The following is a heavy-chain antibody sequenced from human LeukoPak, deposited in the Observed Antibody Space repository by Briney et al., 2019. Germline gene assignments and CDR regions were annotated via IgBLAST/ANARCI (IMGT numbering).Heavy chain of an antibody. V-gene: IGHV4-59*01. J-gene: IGHJ3*02. CDR1: GGSINSYY. CDR2: VHYSGNT. Sequence: SETLSLTCTVSGGSINSYYWGWIRQPPGKGLEWIGYVHYSGNTNYNPSLRSRITISADTSKNQFSLKLSSVTAADTAVYYCARGFGESSVYSGFNIWGQGTMVTVSS. D-gene: IGHD3-22*01. CDR3: ARGFGESSVYSGFNI.